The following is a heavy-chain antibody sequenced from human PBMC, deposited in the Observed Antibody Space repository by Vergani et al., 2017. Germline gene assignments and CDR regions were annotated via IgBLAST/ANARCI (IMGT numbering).Heavy chain of an antibody. CDR3: AGGQIVVVHSKYNWFDP. J-gene: IGHJ5*02. Sequence: QVQLVQSGAEVKKPGSSVKVSCKASGGTFSSYAISWVRQAPGQGLEWMGGIIPIFGTATYAQKFQGRVTITADESTSTAYMELSSLRSEDTAVYYCAGGQIVVVHSKYNWFDPWGQGTLVTVSS. D-gene: IGHD2-2*01. CDR2: IIPIFGTA. CDR1: GGTFSSYA. V-gene: IGHV1-69*01.